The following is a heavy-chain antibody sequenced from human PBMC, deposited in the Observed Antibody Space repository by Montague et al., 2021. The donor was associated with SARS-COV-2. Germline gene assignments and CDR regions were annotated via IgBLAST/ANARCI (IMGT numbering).Heavy chain of an antibody. J-gene: IGHJ6*02. D-gene: IGHD3-3*01. Sequence: SDTLSLTRIVSGGSVSSGSYYWSWIRQPPGKGLEWIGYIYYSGSTNYNPSLKSRVTISVDTSKNQFSLKLSSVTAADTAVYYCARDPWRITIFGVVTRYGMDAWGQGTTVTVSS. CDR3: ARDPWRITIFGVVTRYGMDA. CDR1: GGSVSSGSYY. CDR2: IYYSGST. V-gene: IGHV4-61*01.